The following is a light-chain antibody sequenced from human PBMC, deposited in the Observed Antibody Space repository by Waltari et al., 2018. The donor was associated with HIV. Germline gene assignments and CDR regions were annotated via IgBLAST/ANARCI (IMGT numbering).Light chain of an antibody. V-gene: IGLV7-43*01. CDR2: GTT. Sequence: PSLTVSPGGTVTLTCASSTGAVTSGYSPNWFQQKPGQAPRALIYGTTNKHSWTPARFSGSLLGGKAALTLSGVQPEDEAEYYCLLYYGGAWVFGGGTKLTVL. CDR1: TGAVTSGYS. CDR3: LLYYGGAWV. J-gene: IGLJ3*02.